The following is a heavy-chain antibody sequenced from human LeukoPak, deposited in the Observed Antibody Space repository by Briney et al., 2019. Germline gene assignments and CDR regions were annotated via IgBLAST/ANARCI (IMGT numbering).Heavy chain of an antibody. J-gene: IGHJ6*03. D-gene: IGHD2-2*01. Sequence: SETLSLTCAVYGGSFSGYYWSWIRQPPGKGLEWIGEINHSGSTNYNPSLKSRVTISVDTSKHQFSLKLSSVTDADTAVYYCARRLVVPAAKNMDVWGKGTTVTISS. CDR2: INHSGST. CDR3: ARRLVVPAAKNMDV. CDR1: GGSFSGYY. V-gene: IGHV4-34*01.